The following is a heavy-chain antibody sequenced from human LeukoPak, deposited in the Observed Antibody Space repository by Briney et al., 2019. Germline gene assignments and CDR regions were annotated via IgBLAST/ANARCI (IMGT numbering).Heavy chain of an antibody. CDR2: ISAYDGNT. D-gene: IGHD6-19*01. CDR3: ARGLQENLAWLTAFSAFDI. CDR1: GYTFTSYG. J-gene: IGHJ3*02. Sequence: ASVKVSCKTSGYTFTSYGISWVRQAPGQGLEWMGWISAYDGNTNYAQKVQGRVTMTTDTSTSTAYMELRSLRSDDTAVYYCARGLQENLAWLTAFSAFDIWGQGTMVTVSS. V-gene: IGHV1-18*01.